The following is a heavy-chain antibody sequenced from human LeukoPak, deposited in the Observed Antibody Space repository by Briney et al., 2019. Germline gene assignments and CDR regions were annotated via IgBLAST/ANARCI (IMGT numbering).Heavy chain of an antibody. CDR1: GDSISSGDYY. Sequence: SETLSLTCTVSGDSISSGDYYWSWIRQPAGKGLEWIGRISSSGSTNYNPSLKSRASMSVDTSKQEISLKLASVTAADTAVYYCARDMVYGSGNYGLQYWGQGTLVTVSS. V-gene: IGHV4-61*02. J-gene: IGHJ4*02. CDR3: ARDMVYGSGNYGLQY. D-gene: IGHD3-10*01. CDR2: ISSSGST.